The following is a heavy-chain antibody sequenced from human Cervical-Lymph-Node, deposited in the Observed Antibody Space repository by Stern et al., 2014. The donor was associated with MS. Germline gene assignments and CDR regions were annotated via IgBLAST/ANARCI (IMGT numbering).Heavy chain of an antibody. CDR3: ARGAETATPWDF. D-gene: IGHD5-24*01. Sequence: QLQLQESGPGLVKPSETLSLTCTVSDGSIRSYYWSWIRQPPGKGLEWIGYIHSSGSTNYRSSLKSRVTISVDTSKNQFSLNLNSVTAADTAVYYCARGAETATPWDFWGQGTLVTVSS. CDR2: IHSSGST. V-gene: IGHV4-59*01. CDR1: DGSIRSYY. J-gene: IGHJ4*02.